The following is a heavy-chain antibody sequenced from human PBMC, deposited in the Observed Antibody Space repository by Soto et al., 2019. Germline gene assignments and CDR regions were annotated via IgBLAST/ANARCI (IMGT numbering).Heavy chain of an antibody. CDR3: ARASIAVAPLGLDY. CDR2: INPNSGGT. Sequence: ASVKVSCKASGYTFTGYYMHWVRQAPGQGLEWMGWINPNSGGTNYAQKFQGWVTMTRDTSISTAYMELSRLRSDDTAVYYCARASIAVAPLGLDYWGQGTLVNVSS. V-gene: IGHV1-2*04. CDR1: GYTFTGYY. J-gene: IGHJ4*02. D-gene: IGHD6-19*01.